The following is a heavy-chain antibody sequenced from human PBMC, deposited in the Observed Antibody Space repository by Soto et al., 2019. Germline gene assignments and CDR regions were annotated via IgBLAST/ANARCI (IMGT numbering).Heavy chain of an antibody. CDR1: GYSFTSYW. CDR2: IDPSDSYT. Sequence: PGESLKISCKGSGYSFTSYWISWVRQMPGKGLEWMGRIDPSDSYTNYSPSFQGHVTISADKSISTAYLQWSSLKASDTAMYYWARLCAGGRDYSYGFDEWGQGTGVDVSS. CDR3: ARLCAGGRDYSYGFDE. V-gene: IGHV5-10-1*01. D-gene: IGHD2-8*02. J-gene: IGHJ5*01.